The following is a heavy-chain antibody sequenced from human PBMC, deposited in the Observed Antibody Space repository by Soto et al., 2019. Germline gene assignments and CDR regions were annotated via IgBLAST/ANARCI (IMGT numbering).Heavy chain of an antibody. D-gene: IGHD5-18*01. CDR1: CGSIRSGGYY. J-gene: IGHJ6*02. CDR3: ARDRLMATAGTARHYFGLDV. V-gene: IGHV4-31*03. CDR2: IYYSGNT. Sequence: TLSLTCTVSCGSIRSGGYYWSWVRQNPRRGLEWIGNIYYSGNTYYNPSLKSRLTISVDTSKNQFSLNLSSVTAADTAVYYCARDRLMATAGTARHYFGLDVWGQGTTVTVSS.